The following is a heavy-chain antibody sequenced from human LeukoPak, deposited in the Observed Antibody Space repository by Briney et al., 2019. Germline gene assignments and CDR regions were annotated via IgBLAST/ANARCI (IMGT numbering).Heavy chain of an antibody. CDR2: ISGSGDNT. J-gene: IGHJ2*01. V-gene: IGHV3-23*01. CDR1: GFTFRNYA. Sequence: GGSLRLSCAASGFTFRNYAMTWVRQAPGKGLEWVSGISGSGDNTYCADSVKGRFTISRDNSKSTLYLQMHSLRAEDTAVYYCAKGASGWFGWYIDVWGRGTLVTVSS. CDR3: AKGASGWFGWYIDV. D-gene: IGHD6-19*01.